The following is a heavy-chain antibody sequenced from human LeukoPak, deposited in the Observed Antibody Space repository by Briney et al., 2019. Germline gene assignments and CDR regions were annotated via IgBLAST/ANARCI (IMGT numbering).Heavy chain of an antibody. CDR1: GFTFSSYA. J-gene: IGHJ4*02. V-gene: IGHV3-23*01. D-gene: IGHD6-19*01. Sequence: RGSLRLSCAASGFTFSSYAMSWLRQAPGKGLEWVSTISGSGGSTYYADSVKGRFTISRDNSKNTLYLQMNSLRAEDTAVYYCAKDIRSSGRSKYSDYWGQGTLVTVSS. CDR2: ISGSGGST. CDR3: AKDIRSSGRSKYSDY.